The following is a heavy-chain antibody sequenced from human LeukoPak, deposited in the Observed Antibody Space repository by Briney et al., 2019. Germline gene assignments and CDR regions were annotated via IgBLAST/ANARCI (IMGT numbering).Heavy chain of an antibody. CDR3: ARDNELLGAFDI. CDR2: INRDGSST. D-gene: IGHD1-26*01. Sequence: GGSLRLSCAASGFSFSNYWMHWVRQAPGKGLVWVSRINRDGSSTSYADSVKGRFTISRDNAKNTLYLQMNSLRAEDTAVYYCARDNELLGAFDIWGQGTMVTVSS. J-gene: IGHJ3*02. V-gene: IGHV3-74*01. CDR1: GFSFSNYW.